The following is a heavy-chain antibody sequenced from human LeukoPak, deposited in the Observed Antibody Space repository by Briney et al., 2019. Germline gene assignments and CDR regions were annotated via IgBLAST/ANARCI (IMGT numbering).Heavy chain of an antibody. Sequence: GGSLRLSCAASGFTVSSNYMSWVRQAPGKGLEWVSVIYSGGSTYYADSVKGRFTISRDNSKNTLYLQMNSLRAEDTAVYYCARAHTIQLWLRIPSDAFDIWGQGTMVTVSS. J-gene: IGHJ3*02. D-gene: IGHD5-18*01. V-gene: IGHV3-53*01. CDR2: IYSGGST. CDR1: GFTVSSNY. CDR3: ARAHTIQLWLRIPSDAFDI.